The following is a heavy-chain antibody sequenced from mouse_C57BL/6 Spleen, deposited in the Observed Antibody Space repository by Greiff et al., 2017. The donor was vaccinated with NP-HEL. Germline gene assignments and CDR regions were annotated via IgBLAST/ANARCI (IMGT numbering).Heavy chain of an antibody. J-gene: IGHJ3*01. Sequence: EVKLVESGGDLVKPGGSLKLSCAASGFTFSSYGMSWVRQTPDKRLEWVATISSGGSYTYYPDSVKGRFTISRDNAKNTLYLQMSSLKSEDTAMYYCARQTPYYYGSSSWFAYWGQGTLVTVSA. V-gene: IGHV5-6*02. CDR1: GFTFSSYG. D-gene: IGHD1-1*01. CDR2: ISSGGSYT. CDR3: ARQTPYYYGSSSWFAY.